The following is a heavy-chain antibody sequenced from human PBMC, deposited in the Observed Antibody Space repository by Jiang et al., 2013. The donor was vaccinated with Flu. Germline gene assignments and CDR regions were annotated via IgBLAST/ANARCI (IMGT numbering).Heavy chain of an antibody. D-gene: IGHD3-3*01. Sequence: LLKPSETLSLTCTASGGSVSSGSYYWSWIRQPPGKGLEWIGYIYYSGSTNYNPSLKSRVTISVDTSKNQFSLKLSSVTAADTAVYYCARGYYDFWSGYYKADNWFDPWGQGTLVTVSS. V-gene: IGHV4-61*01. CDR1: GGSVSSGSYY. CDR2: IYYSGST. CDR3: ARGYYDFWSGYYKADNWFDP. J-gene: IGHJ5*02.